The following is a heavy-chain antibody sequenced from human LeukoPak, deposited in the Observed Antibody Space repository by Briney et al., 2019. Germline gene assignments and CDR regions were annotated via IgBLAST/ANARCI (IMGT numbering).Heavy chain of an antibody. V-gene: IGHV1-69*13. J-gene: IGHJ4*02. CDR2: TIPIFGTA. CDR3: ARSGDSSGYYYGERY. D-gene: IGHD3-22*01. CDR1: GGTFSSYA. Sequence: SVKVSCKASGGTFSSYAISWVRQAPGQGLEWMGGTIPIFGTANYAQKFQGRVTITADESTSTAYMELSSLRSEDTAVYYCARSGDSSGYYYGERYWGQGTLVTVSS.